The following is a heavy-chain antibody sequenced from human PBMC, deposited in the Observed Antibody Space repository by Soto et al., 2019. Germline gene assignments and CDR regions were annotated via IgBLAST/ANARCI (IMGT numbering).Heavy chain of an antibody. V-gene: IGHV3-23*01. Sequence: GGSLRLSCAASGFTFSSYAMSWVRQAPGKGLEWVSAISGSGGSTYYADSVKGRFTISRENSKNTLYLQMNSMRAEDTAVYYCAKGWYSGSYYYYYYMDVWGKGTTVTVSS. J-gene: IGHJ6*03. D-gene: IGHD1-26*01. CDR2: ISGSGGST. CDR1: GFTFSSYA. CDR3: AKGWYSGSYYYYYYMDV.